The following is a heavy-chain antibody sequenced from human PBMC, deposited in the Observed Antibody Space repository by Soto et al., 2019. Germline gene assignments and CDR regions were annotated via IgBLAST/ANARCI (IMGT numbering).Heavy chain of an antibody. J-gene: IGHJ6*02. CDR1: GFTFGTYA. CDR3: TVVITGTYFYYGLDV. Sequence: GGSLRLSCSGSGFTFGTYAMGWVRQSLGKGLEWIAFIRNKAYGGTAQYAESVKGRFTILRDDSNSIAYLQMNSLKTEDTGVYYCTVVITGTYFYYGLDVWGQGTTVTVSS. CDR2: IRNKAYGGTA. D-gene: IGHD3-22*01. V-gene: IGHV3-49*04.